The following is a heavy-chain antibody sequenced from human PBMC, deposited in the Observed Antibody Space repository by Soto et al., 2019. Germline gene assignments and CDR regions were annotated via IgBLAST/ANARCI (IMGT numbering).Heavy chain of an antibody. CDR3: AGGAAADYFDY. J-gene: IGHJ4*02. V-gene: IGHV4-4*07. CDR1: SGPISTYY. CDR2: IYSSGST. Sequence: PSETLSLTCTVSSGPISTYYWSWIWQPAGKGLEWIGRIYSSGSTLYNPSLKSRVTMSVDTSKNQISLKLSSVTAADTAVYYCAGGAAADYFDYWGQGTLVTVYS. D-gene: IGHD6-13*01.